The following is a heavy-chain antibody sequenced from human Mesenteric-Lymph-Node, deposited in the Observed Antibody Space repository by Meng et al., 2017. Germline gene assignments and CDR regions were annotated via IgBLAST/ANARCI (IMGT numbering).Heavy chain of an antibody. J-gene: IGHJ4*02. CDR3: ASDLRGATAY. CDR1: GFTVSRFW. Sequence: ESLKISCAASGFTVSRFWMTWVRQAPGQRLEWVAYINQDGSDNYYVDSVRGRFTISRDNAKNSLYLQLNSLRGDDTAMYYCASDLRGATAYWGQGALVTVSS. V-gene: IGHV3-7*01. D-gene: IGHD1-26*01. CDR2: INQDGSDN.